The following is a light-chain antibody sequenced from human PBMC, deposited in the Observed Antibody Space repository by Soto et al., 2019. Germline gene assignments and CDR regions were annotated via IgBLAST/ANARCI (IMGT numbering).Light chain of an antibody. CDR3: QPYGSSLA. V-gene: IGKV3-11*01. CDR1: QSVSSN. CDR2: DSS. Sequence: EMGLTQSPATLAVSPGERVTLSCRASQSVSSNLAWYQQKPGQAPRLLIYDSSNRATGIPARFSGSGSGTDFTATISGLEPEAFAVYYCQPYGSSLALGQGTKVDI. J-gene: IGKJ1*01.